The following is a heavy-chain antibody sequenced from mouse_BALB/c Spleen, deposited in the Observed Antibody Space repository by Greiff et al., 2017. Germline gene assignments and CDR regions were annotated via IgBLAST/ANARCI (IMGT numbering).Heavy chain of an antibody. CDR2: IYPGSGNT. Sequence: VQLQQSGAELARPGASVKLSCKASGYTFTDYYINWVKQRTGQGLEWIGEIYPGSGNTYYNEKFKGKATLTADKSSSTAYMQLSSLTSEDSAVYFCANYGAYWGQGTLVTVSA. J-gene: IGHJ3*01. CDR3: ANYGAY. D-gene: IGHD1-1*01. V-gene: IGHV1-77*01. CDR1: GYTFTDYY.